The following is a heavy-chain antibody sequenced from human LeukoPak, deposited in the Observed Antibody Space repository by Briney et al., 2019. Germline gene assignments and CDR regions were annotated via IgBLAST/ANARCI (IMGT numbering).Heavy chain of an antibody. CDR2: IIPIFGTA. V-gene: IGHV1-69*01. CDR3: ARVLAATGWFDP. Sequence: ASVKVSCKASGGTFSSYAISWVRQAPGQGLEWMGGIIPIFGTANYAQKFQGRVTITADESTSTAYMELSSLRSEDTAVYYCARVLAATGWFDPWGLGTLVTVSS. CDR1: GGTFSSYA. D-gene: IGHD2-15*01. J-gene: IGHJ5*02.